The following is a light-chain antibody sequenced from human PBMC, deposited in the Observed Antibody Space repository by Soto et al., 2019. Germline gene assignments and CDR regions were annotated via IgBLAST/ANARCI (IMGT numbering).Light chain of an antibody. V-gene: IGKV3-15*01. Sequence: EIVMTQSTATLSVSPGERAPLSCRASQSVSSDLAWYQQKPGQAPRLLIYGASTRATGIPARFSGSGSGTEFTLTISSLQSEDFAVYYCQQYNNWPQTFGQGTNVDIK. CDR2: GAS. J-gene: IGKJ1*01. CDR1: QSVSSD. CDR3: QQYNNWPQT.